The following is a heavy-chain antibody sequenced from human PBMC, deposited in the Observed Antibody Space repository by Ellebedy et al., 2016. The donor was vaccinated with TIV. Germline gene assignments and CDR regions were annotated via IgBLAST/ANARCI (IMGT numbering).Heavy chain of an antibody. CDR1: GFTFSDYA. Sequence: GESLKISCAASGFTFSDYAMNWVRQAPGKGLEWVSSISTYSSHIFQAESVKGRFTISRDNAKNSLYLQMNSLRDEDTAVYYCARGGGERLRYAFDIWGHGTLVTVSS. J-gene: IGHJ3*02. V-gene: IGHV3-21*06. CDR3: ARGGGERLRYAFDI. D-gene: IGHD1-26*01. CDR2: ISTYSSHI.